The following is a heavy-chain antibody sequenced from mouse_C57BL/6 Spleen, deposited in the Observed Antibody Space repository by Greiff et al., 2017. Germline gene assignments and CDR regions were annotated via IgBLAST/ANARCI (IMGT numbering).Heavy chain of an antibody. V-gene: IGHV1-69*01. CDR2: IDPSDSYT. CDR3: ARCENLCYGNPHWYFDV. J-gene: IGHJ1*03. CDR1: GYTFTSYW. D-gene: IGHD2-1*01. Sequence: VQLQQPGAELVMPGASVKLSCKASGYTFTSYWMHWVKQRPGQGLEWIGEIDPSDSYTNYNQKFKGKSTLTVDKSSSTAYMQLSSLTSEDAAVYYCARCENLCYGNPHWYFDVWGTGTTVTVSS.